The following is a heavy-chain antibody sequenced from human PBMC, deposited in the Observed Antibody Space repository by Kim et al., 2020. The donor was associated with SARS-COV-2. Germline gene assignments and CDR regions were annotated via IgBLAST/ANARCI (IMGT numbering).Heavy chain of an antibody. V-gene: IGHV3-30*18. CDR1: GFTFSSYG. Sequence: GGSLRLSCAASGFTFSSYGMHWVRQAPGKGLEWVAVISYDGSNKYYADSVKGRFTISRDNSKNTLYLQMNSLRAEDTAVYYCAKDRGHYQLLYYAFDIWG. J-gene: IGHJ3*02. CDR2: ISYDGSNK. CDR3: AKDRGHYQLLYYAFDI. D-gene: IGHD2-2*02.